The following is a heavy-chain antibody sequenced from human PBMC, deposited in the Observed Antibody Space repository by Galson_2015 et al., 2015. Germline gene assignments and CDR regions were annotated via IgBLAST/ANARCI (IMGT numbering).Heavy chain of an antibody. CDR3: ARERNGDYDY. V-gene: IGHV4-38-2*02. J-gene: IGHJ4*02. Sequence: SETLSLTCAVSGYSISSGYHWGWIRQSPGKGLEWIGNIYHSGSTNYNPSLESRVTISVDTSRNQFSLKLSYVTAADTAVYYCARERNGDYDYWGQGTLVTVSS. D-gene: IGHD4-17*01. CDR2: IYHSGST. CDR1: GYSISSGYH.